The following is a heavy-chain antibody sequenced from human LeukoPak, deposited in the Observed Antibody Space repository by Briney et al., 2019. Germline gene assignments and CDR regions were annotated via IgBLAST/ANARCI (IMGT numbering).Heavy chain of an antibody. Sequence: GESLQISCKGSEYSFATYWIGWVRQMPGQGLEWMGIIFPGDSDTRYSPSFQGQVTISADKSISTAYLQWSSLKASDTAIYYCASEYCSGGNCYFDYWGQGTLVTASS. V-gene: IGHV5-51*01. J-gene: IGHJ4*02. CDR1: EYSFATYW. CDR3: ASEYCSGGNCYFDY. D-gene: IGHD2-15*01. CDR2: IFPGDSDT.